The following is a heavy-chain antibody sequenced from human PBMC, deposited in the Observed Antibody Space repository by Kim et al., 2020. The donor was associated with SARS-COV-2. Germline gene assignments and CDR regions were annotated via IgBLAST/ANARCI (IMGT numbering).Heavy chain of an antibody. Sequence: YAESVKGRFTISRDNSKNTGYLQMNGLRVEDTAVYFCARDRGGTGAVFDYWGQGTLVTVSS. V-gene: IGHV3-53*01. J-gene: IGHJ4*02. D-gene: IGHD3-16*01. CDR3: ARDRGGTGAVFDY.